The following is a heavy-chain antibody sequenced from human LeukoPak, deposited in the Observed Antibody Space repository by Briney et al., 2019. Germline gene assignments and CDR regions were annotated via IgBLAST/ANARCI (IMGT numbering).Heavy chain of an antibody. CDR2: IYYSGST. CDR3: AREWELIDY. V-gene: IGHV4-59*01. CDR1: GGSISSYY. J-gene: IGHJ4*02. D-gene: IGHD1-26*01. Sequence: PSETLSLTCTVSGGSISSYYWSWIRQPPGKGLEWIGYIYYSGSTNYNPSLKSRVTISVDTSKNQFSLKLSPVTAADTAVYYCAREWELIDYWGQGTLVTVSS.